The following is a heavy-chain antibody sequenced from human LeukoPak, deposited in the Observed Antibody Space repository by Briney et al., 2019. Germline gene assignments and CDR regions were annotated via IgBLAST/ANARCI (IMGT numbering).Heavy chain of an antibody. D-gene: IGHD5-24*01. Sequence: ASVKVSCKASGYTFTGYYMHWVRQAPGQGLEWMGWINPNSGGTNYAQKFQGRVTMTRDTSISTAYMELSRLRSDDTAVYYCARGRGRSLQSARDGYSGYWGQGTLVTVSS. V-gene: IGHV1-2*02. CDR2: INPNSGGT. J-gene: IGHJ4*02. CDR3: ARGRGRSLQSARDGYSGY. CDR1: GYTFTGYY.